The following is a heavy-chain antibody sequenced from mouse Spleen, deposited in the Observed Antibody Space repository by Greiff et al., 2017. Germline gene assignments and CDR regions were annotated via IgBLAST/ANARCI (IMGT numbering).Heavy chain of an antibody. CDR1: GYTFTDYN. D-gene: IGHD1-1*01. CDR2: INPNNGGT. Sequence: EVQLQQSGPELVKPGASVKIPCKASGYTFTDYNMDWVKQSHGKSLEWIGDINPNNGGTIYNQKFKGKATLTVDKSSSTAYMELRSLTSEDTAVYYCARRRFYYGSSHFDYWGQGTTLTVSS. CDR3: ARRRFYYGSSHFDY. J-gene: IGHJ2*01. V-gene: IGHV1-18*01.